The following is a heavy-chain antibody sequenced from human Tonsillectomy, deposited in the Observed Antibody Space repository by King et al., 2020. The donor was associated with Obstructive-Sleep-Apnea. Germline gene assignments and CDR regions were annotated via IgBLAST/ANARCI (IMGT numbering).Heavy chain of an antibody. CDR3: VKDRASGYRSGAFDI. J-gene: IGHJ3*02. V-gene: IGHV3-9*01. CDR1: GFTFDDYG. CDR2: ITWNSGSM. D-gene: IGHD6-25*01. Sequence: VQLVESGGGLVQPGRSLRLSCAASGFTFDDYGMHWVRQAPGKGLEWVSGITWNSGSMGYADSVKGRFTISRDNAKNSLYLQMNSLRAEDSALYHCVKDRASGYRSGAFDIWGQGTMVTVSS.